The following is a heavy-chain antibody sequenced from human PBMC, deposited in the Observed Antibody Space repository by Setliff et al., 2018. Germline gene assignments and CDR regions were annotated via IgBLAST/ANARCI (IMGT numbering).Heavy chain of an antibody. D-gene: IGHD3-10*01. Sequence: GGSLRLSCAASGFTFSSYNMDWVRQAPGKGLEWVTFIRNDGSSQYYADSVQGRFTVSRDNSRNTLYLDMNSLRGEDTAVYYCARDKGVISLDYWGQGTLVTVSS. J-gene: IGHJ4*02. CDR3: ARDKGVISLDY. CDR2: IRNDGSSQ. CDR1: GFTFSSYN. V-gene: IGHV3-30*02.